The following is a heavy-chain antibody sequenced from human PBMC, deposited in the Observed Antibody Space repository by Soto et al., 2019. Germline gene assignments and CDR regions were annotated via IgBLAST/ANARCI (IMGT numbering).Heavy chain of an antibody. Sequence: PSETLSLTCTDSGASVTSAFDYWSWIRQPPGKGLEWIGHIYYSETTNYNPTLKGRVSISVDMSKNHFSLKMNSTTAADTAMYYCARTGGSYWDFDIWGQGALVTVSS. CDR1: GASVTSAFDY. V-gene: IGHV4-61*03. CDR2: IYYSETT. J-gene: IGHJ4*02. D-gene: IGHD1-26*01. CDR3: ARTGGSYWDFDI.